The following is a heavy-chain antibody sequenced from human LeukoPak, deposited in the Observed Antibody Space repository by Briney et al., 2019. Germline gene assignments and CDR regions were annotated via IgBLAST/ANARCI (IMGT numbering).Heavy chain of an antibody. J-gene: IGHJ6*02. V-gene: IGHV4-59*08. CDR3: ARGQAYYYYGMDV. CDR2: IYYSGST. Sequence: PSETLPLTCTVSGGSISSYYWSWIRQPPGKGLEWIGYIYYSGSTNYNPSLKSRVTISVDTSKNQFSLKLSSVTAADTAVYYCARGQAYYYYGMDVWGQGTTVTVSS. CDR1: GGSISSYY.